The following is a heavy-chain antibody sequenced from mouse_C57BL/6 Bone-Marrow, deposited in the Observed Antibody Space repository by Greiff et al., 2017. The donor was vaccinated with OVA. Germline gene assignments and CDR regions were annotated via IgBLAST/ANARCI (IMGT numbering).Heavy chain of an antibody. D-gene: IGHD1-1*01. CDR1: GYAFSSSW. V-gene: IGHV1-82*01. Sequence: VQLVESGPELVKPGASVKISCKASGYAFSSSWMNWVKQRPGKGLEWIGRIYPGDGDTNYNGKFKGKATLTADKSSSTAYMQLSSLTSEDSAVYFCARLRGDYYGSSYDHWYFDVWGTGTTVTVSS. CDR2: IYPGDGDT. CDR3: ARLRGDYYGSSYDHWYFDV. J-gene: IGHJ1*03.